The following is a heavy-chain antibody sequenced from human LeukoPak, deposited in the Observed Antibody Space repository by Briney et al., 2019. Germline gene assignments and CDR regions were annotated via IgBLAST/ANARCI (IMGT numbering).Heavy chain of an antibody. V-gene: IGHV4-59*01. J-gene: IGHJ1*01. CDR3: GRVRTGNTGSPEYFED. Sequence: SETLSLTCAVYGGSFRGYYWSWIRQPPGKGLEWIGYLFYSVNTNSNPSLKSRVTISTDTSKNQFSLRLKSVTAADTAVYFCGRVRTGNTGSPEYFEDWGQGTLVTVPS. CDR1: GGSFRGYY. CDR2: LFYSVNT. D-gene: IGHD5-12*01.